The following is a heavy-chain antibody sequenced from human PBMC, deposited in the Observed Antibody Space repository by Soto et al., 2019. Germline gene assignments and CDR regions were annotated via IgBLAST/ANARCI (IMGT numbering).Heavy chain of an antibody. V-gene: IGHV1-69*02. CDR2: IIPILGIA. D-gene: IGHD2-15*01. Sequence: QVQMVQSGAEVKKPGSSVKVSCKASGGTFSSYTISWVRQAPGQGLEWMGRIIPILGIANYAQKFQGRVTITADKSTSTAYMELSSLRSEDTAVYYCARGKVASDAFDIWGQGTMVTVSS. CDR3: ARGKVASDAFDI. J-gene: IGHJ3*02. CDR1: GGTFSSYT.